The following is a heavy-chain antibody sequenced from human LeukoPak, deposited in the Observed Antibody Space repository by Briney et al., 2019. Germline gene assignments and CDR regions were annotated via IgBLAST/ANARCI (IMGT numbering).Heavy chain of an antibody. CDR1: GGSISSYY. CDR3: ARDRGSGSYQLNWFDP. V-gene: IGHV4-59*01. CDR2: IYYSGST. J-gene: IGHJ5*02. D-gene: IGHD3-10*01. Sequence: SETLSLTCTVSGGSISSYYWSWIRQPPGKGLEWIGYIYYSGSTNYNPSLKSRVTISVDTSKNQFSLKLSSVTAADTAVYYCARDRGSGSYQLNWFDPWGQGTLVTVSS.